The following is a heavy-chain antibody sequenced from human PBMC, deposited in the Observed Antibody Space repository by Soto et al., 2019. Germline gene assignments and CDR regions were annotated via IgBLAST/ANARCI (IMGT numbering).Heavy chain of an antibody. CDR3: AVPGAGDFDY. CDR2: VYHSGST. CDR1: GASISTNNW. J-gene: IGHJ4*02. D-gene: IGHD6-13*01. Sequence: PSETLSLTCAVSGASISTNNWLSWVRQPPGKGLEWIGEVYHSGSTNCNPSLKSRVTISIDKSKNQFSLRLTSMTAADTAVYYCAVPGAGDFDYWSQGTLVTVSS. V-gene: IGHV4-4*02.